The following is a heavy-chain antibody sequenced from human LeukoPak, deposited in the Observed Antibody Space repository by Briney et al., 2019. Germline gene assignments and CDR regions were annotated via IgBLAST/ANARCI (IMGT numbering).Heavy chain of an antibody. Sequence: GGSLRLSCAASGFTFSSYAMSWVRQAPGKGLDWVSAISGSGGTTYYADSVKGRLTISRDNSKHTVYLEKNSQRAEDTAVYYCAKFRDSGSPRGGFDPWGQGTLVTVSS. J-gene: IGHJ5*02. CDR2: ISGSGGTT. CDR3: AKFRDSGSPRGGFDP. CDR1: GFTFSSYA. D-gene: IGHD1-26*01. V-gene: IGHV3-23*01.